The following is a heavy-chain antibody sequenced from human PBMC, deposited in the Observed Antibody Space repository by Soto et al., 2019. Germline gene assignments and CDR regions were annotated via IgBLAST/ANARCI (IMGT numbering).Heavy chain of an antibody. CDR1: GGSFSGYY. V-gene: IGHV4-34*01. D-gene: IGHD1-1*01. J-gene: IGHJ4*02. CDR3: ARADRNWNDENYFDY. Sequence: SETLSLTCAVYGGSFSGYYWSWIRQPPGKGLEWIGEIDYSGTTNYNPSLKSRVSMSLDTSKNQFSLKLSSVTAADTSVYYCARADRNWNDENYFDYWGQGTQVTVSS. CDR2: IDYSGTT.